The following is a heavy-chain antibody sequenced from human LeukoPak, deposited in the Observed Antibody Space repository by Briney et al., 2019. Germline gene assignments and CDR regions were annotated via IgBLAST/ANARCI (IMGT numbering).Heavy chain of an antibody. Sequence: GASVKVSCKASGYTFTDYYIHWVRQAPGQGLEWMGWFNPNSGGIKYAQKFQGRVIRTRDTSLITAYMELSRLRSDDTAAYYCARGVYYDSSGYLRGDFDYWGQGTLVTVSS. CDR2: FNPNSGGI. D-gene: IGHD3-22*01. CDR1: GYTFTDYY. V-gene: IGHV1-2*02. CDR3: ARGVYYDSSGYLRGDFDY. J-gene: IGHJ4*02.